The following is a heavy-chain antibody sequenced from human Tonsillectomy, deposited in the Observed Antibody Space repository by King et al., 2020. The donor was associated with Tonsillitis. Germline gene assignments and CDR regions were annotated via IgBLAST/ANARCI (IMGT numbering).Heavy chain of an antibody. CDR1: GFTFSNYA. V-gene: IGHV3-30*09. Sequence: VQLVESGGGVVQPGRSLRLSCAASGFTFSNYAMHWVRQAPGKGLEWVAFISYDGNYKYYADSVKGRFAISRDNSNNTLYLQMNSLRAEDTAFYYCAREAPPISYGAFDIWGQGTMVTVSS. D-gene: IGHD3-10*01. CDR2: ISYDGNYK. J-gene: IGHJ3*02. CDR3: AREAPPISYGAFDI.